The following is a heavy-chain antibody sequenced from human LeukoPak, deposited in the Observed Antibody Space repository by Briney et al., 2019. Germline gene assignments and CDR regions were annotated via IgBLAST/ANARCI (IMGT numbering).Heavy chain of an antibody. CDR3: ARSRSLRYFDWLLSY. Sequence: ASVKVSFKASGYTFTIYYMHWVRQAPGQGLGWMGIINPSGGSTSYAQKFQGRVTMTRDTSTSTVYMELSSLRSEDTAVYYCARSRSLRYFDWLLSYWGQGTLGTVSS. J-gene: IGHJ4*02. V-gene: IGHV1-46*01. D-gene: IGHD3-9*01. CDR2: INPSGGST. CDR1: GYTFTIYY.